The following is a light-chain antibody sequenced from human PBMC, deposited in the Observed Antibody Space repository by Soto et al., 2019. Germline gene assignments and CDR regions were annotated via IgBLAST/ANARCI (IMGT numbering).Light chain of an antibody. CDR2: DAS. CDR3: QQRSNWPLYT. V-gene: IGKV3-11*01. Sequence: EIVLTQSPATLSLSPGERATLSCRATQSVSSYLAWYQQKPGQAPRLLIYDASNRATGIPARFSGSGSGTDVTLTISSLAPEDFALYYCQQRSNWPLYTFGQGTKLEIK. CDR1: QSVSSY. J-gene: IGKJ2*01.